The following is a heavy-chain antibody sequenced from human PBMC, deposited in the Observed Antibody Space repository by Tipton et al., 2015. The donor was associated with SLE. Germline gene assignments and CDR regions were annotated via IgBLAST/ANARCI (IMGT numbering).Heavy chain of an antibody. CDR3: ARAFGSGSPYYFDY. Sequence: TLSLTCAVYGGSFSGYYWSWIRQPPGKGLEWIGEINHSGSTNYNPSLKSRVTISVDTSKNQFSLKLSSVTAADTAVYYCARAFGSGSPYYFDYWGQGTLVTVSS. J-gene: IGHJ4*02. V-gene: IGHV4-34*01. CDR2: INHSGST. CDR1: GGSFSGYY. D-gene: IGHD1-26*01.